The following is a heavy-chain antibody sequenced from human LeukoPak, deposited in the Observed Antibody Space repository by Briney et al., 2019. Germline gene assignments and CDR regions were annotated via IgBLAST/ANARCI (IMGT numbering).Heavy chain of an antibody. CDR1: GFTFSSYS. V-gene: IGHV3-21*01. CDR3: AREDEALDAFDI. Sequence: GRSLRLSCAASGFTFSSYSMNWVRQAPGKGLEWVSSISSSSSYIYYADSVKGRFTISRDNAKNSLYLQMNSLRAEDTAVYYCAREDEALDAFDIWGQGTMVTVSS. J-gene: IGHJ3*02. CDR2: ISSSSSYI.